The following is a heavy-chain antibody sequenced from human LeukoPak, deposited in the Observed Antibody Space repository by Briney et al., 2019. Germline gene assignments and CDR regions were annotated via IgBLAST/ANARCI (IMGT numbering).Heavy chain of an antibody. CDR2: INWAGPST. D-gene: IGHD2-15*01. Sequence: GGSLRLSCAASGFRFDDYSMNWIRHVPGKGLEWVAGINWAGPSTGYRDSMKGRFTISRDNGKNSLYLQMNSLRVEETAVYYCGRVHCSTNSCYDYYDYYMDVSGKGTTVTVSS. V-gene: IGHV3-20*04. CDR1: GFRFDDYS. J-gene: IGHJ6*03. CDR3: GRVHCSTNSCYDYYDYYMDV.